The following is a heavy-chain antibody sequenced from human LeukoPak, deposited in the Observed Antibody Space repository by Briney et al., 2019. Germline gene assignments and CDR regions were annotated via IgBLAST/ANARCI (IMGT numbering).Heavy chain of an antibody. V-gene: IGHV3-21*01. CDR3: ARGSCVEHNWLDP. CDR2: ISSISNYI. CDR1: GFTFSTYS. J-gene: IGHJ5*02. Sequence: PGGSLRLSCAASGFTFSTYSMNWVRQAPGKGLEWVSSISSISNYIYYTDSVKGRFTISRDNAKNSLYLQMNSLRAEDTAVYYCARGSCVEHNWLDPWGQGTPVTVSS.